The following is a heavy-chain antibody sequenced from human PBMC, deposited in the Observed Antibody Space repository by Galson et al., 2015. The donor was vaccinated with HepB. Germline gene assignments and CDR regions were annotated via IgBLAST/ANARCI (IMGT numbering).Heavy chain of an antibody. Sequence: SVKVSCKASGYTFTNYYIHWVRQAPGQGLEWMALIHPSNGNTGSAQKFQGRITLASDTSTTTVFMELSSLSSEDTAVYYCARYAAVSGNYFDYWGQGALVTVSS. CDR2: IHPSNGNT. V-gene: IGHV1-46*01. J-gene: IGHJ4*02. D-gene: IGHD6-19*01. CDR3: ARYAAVSGNYFDY. CDR1: GYTFTNYY.